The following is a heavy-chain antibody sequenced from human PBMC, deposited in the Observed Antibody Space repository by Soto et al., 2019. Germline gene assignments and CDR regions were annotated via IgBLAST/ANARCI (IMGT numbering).Heavy chain of an antibody. CDR3: AKEVKFDY. Sequence: EVQLLESGGGLVQPGGSWRLSCAASGLTFSGYAMGWFRRAPGKGLEWVSAIIGSGGSTYYADSVKGRFTISRDNSKNTLYLQMNSLRAEDTAVYYCAKEVKFDYWGQGTLVTVSS. V-gene: IGHV3-23*01. CDR1: GLTFSGYA. CDR2: IIGSGGST. D-gene: IGHD2-21*01. J-gene: IGHJ4*02.